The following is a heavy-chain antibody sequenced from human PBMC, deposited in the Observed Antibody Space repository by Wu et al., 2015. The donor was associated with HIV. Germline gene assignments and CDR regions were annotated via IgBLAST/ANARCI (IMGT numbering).Heavy chain of an antibody. Sequence: QVQLVQSGAEVKKPGSSVKVSCKASGGTFSNYAISWVRQVPGQELEWMGGIIPMFHTTNYAQKFQGRVTITADESTNTAYMELNSLRSEDTAVYYCATGSLRGSYGDYYYYMDVWGKGTTVTVSS. D-gene: IGHD1-26*01. CDR2: IIPMFHTT. CDR1: GGTFSNYA. CDR3: ATGSLRGSYGDYYYYMDV. J-gene: IGHJ6*03. V-gene: IGHV1-69*12.